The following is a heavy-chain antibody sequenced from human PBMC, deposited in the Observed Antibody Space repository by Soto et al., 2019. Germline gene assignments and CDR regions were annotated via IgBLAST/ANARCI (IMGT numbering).Heavy chain of an antibody. V-gene: IGHV3-30-3*01. Sequence: QVQLVESGGGVVQPGRSLRLSCAASGFTFSSYAMHWVRQAPGKGLEWVAVISYDGSNKYYADSVKGRFTISRDNSKNTLYLQMNSLRAEDTAVYYCARVGGSYFWGQGTLVTVSS. D-gene: IGHD1-26*01. CDR3: ARVGGSYF. CDR1: GFTFSSYA. CDR2: ISYDGSNK. J-gene: IGHJ4*02.